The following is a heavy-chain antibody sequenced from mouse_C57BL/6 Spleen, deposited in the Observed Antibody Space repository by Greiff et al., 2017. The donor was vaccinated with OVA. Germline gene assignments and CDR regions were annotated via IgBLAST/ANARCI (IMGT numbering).Heavy chain of an antibody. CDR1: GYTFTSYW. CDR2: IHPNSGST. J-gene: IGHJ3*01. CDR3: ARESDYDFAY. Sequence: QVQLKQPGAELVKPGASVKLSCKASGYTFTSYWMHWVKQRPGQGLEWIGMIHPNSGSTNYNEKFKSKATLTVDKSSSTAYMQLSSLTSEDSAVYYCARESDYDFAYWGQGTLVTVSA. D-gene: IGHD2-4*01. V-gene: IGHV1-64*01.